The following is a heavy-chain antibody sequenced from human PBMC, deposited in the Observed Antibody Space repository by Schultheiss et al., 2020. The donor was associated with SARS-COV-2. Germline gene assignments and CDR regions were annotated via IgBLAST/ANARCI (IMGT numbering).Heavy chain of an antibody. CDR3: ARGSYSSGYCFDY. CDR2: IYYSGST. CDR1: GGSISSSSYY. V-gene: IGHV4-39*01. D-gene: IGHD3-22*01. J-gene: IGHJ4*02. Sequence: GSLRLSCTVSGGSISSSSYYWGWIRQPPGKGLEWIGSIYYSGSTYYNPSLKSRVTISVDTSKNQFSLKLSSVTAADTAVYYCARGSYSSGYCFDYWGRGSLVTVSS.